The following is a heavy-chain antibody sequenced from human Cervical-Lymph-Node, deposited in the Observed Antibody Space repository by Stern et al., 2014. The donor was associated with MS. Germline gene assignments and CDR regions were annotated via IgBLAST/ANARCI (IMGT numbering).Heavy chain of an antibody. V-gene: IGHV1-69*01. D-gene: IGHD4-23*01. CDR2: IVPIFGKA. J-gene: IGHJ4*02. CDR1: GDTFSRNG. CDR3: AQEHHGGNFHS. Sequence: VQLVESGAEAKKPGSSVKVSCNISGDTFSRNGISWVRQAPGQGLEGMGAIVPIFGKANYAQKLQGRLTITADESTKTAYMELSSLRSEDTAVYYCAQEHHGGNFHSWGQGTLVIVSS.